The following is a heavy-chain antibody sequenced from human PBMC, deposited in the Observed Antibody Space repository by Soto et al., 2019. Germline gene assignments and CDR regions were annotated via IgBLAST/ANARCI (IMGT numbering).Heavy chain of an antibody. Sequence: QVQLVESGGGVVQPGRSLRLSCAASGFTFSSYAMHWVRQAPGKGLEWVAVISYDGSNKYYADSLKGRLTISRDNSQNTLYVQMNSLRAEDTAVYYCARDGTLIGVDDYYYGMDVWGQGTTVTVSS. CDR2: ISYDGSNK. V-gene: IGHV3-30-3*01. D-gene: IGHD6-19*01. CDR3: ARDGTLIGVDDYYYGMDV. J-gene: IGHJ6*02. CDR1: GFTFSSYA.